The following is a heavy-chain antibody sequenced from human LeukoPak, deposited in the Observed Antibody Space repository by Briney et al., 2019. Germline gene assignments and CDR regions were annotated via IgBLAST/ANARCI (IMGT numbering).Heavy chain of an antibody. CDR3: ARGNFGYSSSWYYY. V-gene: IGHV1-2*04. J-gene: IGHJ4*02. Sequence: ASVKVSCKASGYTFTGYYMHWVRQAPGQGLEWMGWINPNSGGTNYAQKFQGWVTMTRDTSISTAYMELSRLRSDDTAVYYCARGNFGYSSSWYYYWGQGTLVTLSS. CDR2: INPNSGGT. D-gene: IGHD6-13*01. CDR1: GYTFTGYY.